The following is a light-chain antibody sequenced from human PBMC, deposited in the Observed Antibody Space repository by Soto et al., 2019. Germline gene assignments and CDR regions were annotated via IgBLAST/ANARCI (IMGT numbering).Light chain of an antibody. CDR2: DAS. CDR3: QQYSNLPPNT. Sequence: ETVLTQSPATLSLSPGDRATLSCGASQRINDNYLAWYQHKPGLAPRLLIYDASTRAPGIPDRFSGSGSGADFTLTISRLEPEDFAVYYCQQYSNLPPNTFGQGTKLEIK. CDR1: QRINDNY. V-gene: IGKV3D-20*01. J-gene: IGKJ2*01.